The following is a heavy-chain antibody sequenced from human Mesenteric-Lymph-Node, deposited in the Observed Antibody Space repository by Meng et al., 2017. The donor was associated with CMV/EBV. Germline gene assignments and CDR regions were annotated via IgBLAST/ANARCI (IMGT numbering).Heavy chain of an antibody. CDR2: ISGSGGST. J-gene: IGHJ6*02. V-gene: IGHV3-23*01. CDR1: GFTFSSYA. Sequence: GESLKISCAASGFTFSSYAMSWVRQAPGKGLEWVSAISGSGGSTYYADSVKGRFTISRDNSKNTLYLQMNSLRAEDTAVYYCARGLGRMDVWGQGTTVTVSS. CDR3: ARGLGRMDV.